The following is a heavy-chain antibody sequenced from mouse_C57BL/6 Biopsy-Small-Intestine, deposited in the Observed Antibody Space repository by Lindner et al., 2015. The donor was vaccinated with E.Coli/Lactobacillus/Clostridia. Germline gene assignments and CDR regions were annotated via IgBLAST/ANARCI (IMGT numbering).Heavy chain of an antibody. CDR2: IYPGDGDT. CDR1: GYAFSSYW. Sequence: VQLQESGAELVKPGTSVKISCKASGYAFSSYWMNWVKQRPGEGLEWIGQIYPGDGDTNYNGKFKGKATLTADKSSSTTIMQLNSLTSEDSAVYFCARSYYGSSYVGVDCWGQGTTLTVSS. J-gene: IGHJ2*01. D-gene: IGHD1-1*01. CDR3: ARSYYGSSYVGVDC. V-gene: IGHV1-80*01.